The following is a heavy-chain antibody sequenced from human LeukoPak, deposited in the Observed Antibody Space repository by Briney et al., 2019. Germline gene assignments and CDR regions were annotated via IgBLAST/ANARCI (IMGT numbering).Heavy chain of an antibody. CDR2: ISGSGVST. Sequence: GGSLRLSCAASGFTFSSYAMNWVRQAPGKGLEWVSAISGSGVSTYYADSVKGRFTISRDNSKNTLYLQMNSLRAEDTAVYYCARAVAGTGGGFFDYWGQGTLVTVSS. CDR3: ARAVAGTGGGFFDY. CDR1: GFTFSSYA. J-gene: IGHJ4*02. V-gene: IGHV3-23*01. D-gene: IGHD6-19*01.